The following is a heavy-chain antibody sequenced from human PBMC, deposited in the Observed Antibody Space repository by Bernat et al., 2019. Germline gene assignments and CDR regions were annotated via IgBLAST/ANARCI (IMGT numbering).Heavy chain of an antibody. CDR2: IFSNDEK. CDR1: GFSLSNARMG. Sequence: QVTLKESGPVLVKPTVPLPLTFTVSGFSLSNARMGVSWICQPPGKALEWLAHIFSNDEKSYSTSLKSRLTISKDTSKGQVVLTMTNMDPVDTATYYCARGYSSGWYLYYYMDVWGKGTTVTVSS. V-gene: IGHV2-26*01. CDR3: ARGYSSGWYLYYYMDV. D-gene: IGHD6-19*01. J-gene: IGHJ6*03.